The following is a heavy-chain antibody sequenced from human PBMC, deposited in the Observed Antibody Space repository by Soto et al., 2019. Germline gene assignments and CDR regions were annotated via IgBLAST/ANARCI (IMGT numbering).Heavy chain of an antibody. CDR2: IYYSGST. J-gene: IGHJ5*02. D-gene: IGHD3-10*01. CDR3: ARAPRRTYYYGSGTNRWFDP. V-gene: IGHV4-31*02. Sequence: DLEWIGYIYYSGSTYYNPSLKSRVTISVDTSKNQFSLKLSSVTAADTAVYYCARAPRRTYYYGSGTNRWFDPWGQGTLVTVSS.